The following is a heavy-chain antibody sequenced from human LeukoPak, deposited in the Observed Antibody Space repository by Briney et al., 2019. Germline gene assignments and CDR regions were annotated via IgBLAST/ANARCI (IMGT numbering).Heavy chain of an antibody. Sequence: GGSLRLSCAASVFTFSSYSMNWVRQAPGKGLEWVSSISSSSSYIYYADSVKGRFTISRDNAKNSLYLQMNSLRAEDTAVYYCARDWAIYCGGDCYSGYWGQGTLVTVSS. CDR3: ARDWAIYCGGDCYSGY. D-gene: IGHD2-21*02. J-gene: IGHJ4*02. V-gene: IGHV3-21*01. CDR2: ISSSSSYI. CDR1: VFTFSSYS.